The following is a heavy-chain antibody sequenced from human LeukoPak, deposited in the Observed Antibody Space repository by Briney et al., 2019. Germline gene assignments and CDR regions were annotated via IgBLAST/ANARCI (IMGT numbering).Heavy chain of an antibody. CDR2: IWYDGSSE. V-gene: IGHV3-33*08. CDR1: GFTFSSYA. J-gene: IGHJ1*01. CDR3: ARDLGSHYYHSSGSEYFQN. Sequence: GGSLRLSCAASGFTFSSYAMSWVRQAPGKGLEWVAVIWYDGSSEYYADSVKGRFNISRDNSKNTLYLQMSSLRAEDTAVYYCARDLGSHYYHSSGSEYFQNWGQGTLVTVSS. D-gene: IGHD3-22*01.